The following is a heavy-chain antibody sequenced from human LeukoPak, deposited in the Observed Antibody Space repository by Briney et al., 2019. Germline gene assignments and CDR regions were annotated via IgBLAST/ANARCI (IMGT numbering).Heavy chain of an antibody. D-gene: IGHD5-18*01. CDR2: ISYDGNEK. CDR1: GFTFSSDA. V-gene: IGHV3-30-3*01. J-gene: IGHJ5*02. Sequence: GRSLRLSCVASGFTFSSDAMHWVRQTPGKGLEWVAVISYDGNEKYQVDSVKGRFTISRDNSKNTLYLQMNSLRAEDTAVYYCARGVGGSMEGYSYGHNWFDPWGQGTLVTVSS. CDR3: ARGVGGSMEGYSYGHNWFDP.